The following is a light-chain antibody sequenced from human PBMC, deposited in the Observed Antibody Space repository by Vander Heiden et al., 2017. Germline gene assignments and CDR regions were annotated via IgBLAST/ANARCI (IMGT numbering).Light chain of an antibody. J-gene: IGKJ1*01. CDR2: GAS. CDR3: QQYNNWPRWT. V-gene: IGKV3-15*01. CDR1: QSVSTN. Sequence: ETVMTQSPATLSVSPGERATLSCRASQSVSTNLAWYQHKPGQAPRLLIYGASTRATGIPARFSGSGSGTEFTLTISSLQSEDFAVYYCQQYNNWPRWTFGQGTKVXIK.